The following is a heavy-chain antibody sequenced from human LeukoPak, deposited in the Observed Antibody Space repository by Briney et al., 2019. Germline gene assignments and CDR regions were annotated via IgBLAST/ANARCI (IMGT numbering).Heavy chain of an antibody. Sequence: PGGSLRLSCTASGFTFSSYGMHWVRQAPGKGLEWVTFIRYDGSNKYYADSVKGRFTISRDNSKNTLYLQMNSLRDEDSAVYYCARGSGMVRGYFQHWGQGTLVTVSS. D-gene: IGHD3-10*01. CDR1: GFTFSSYG. CDR3: ARGSGMVRGYFQH. CDR2: IRYDGSNK. J-gene: IGHJ1*01. V-gene: IGHV3-30*02.